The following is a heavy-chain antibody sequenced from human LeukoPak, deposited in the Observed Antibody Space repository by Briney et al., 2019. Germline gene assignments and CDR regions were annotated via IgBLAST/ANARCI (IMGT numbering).Heavy chain of an antibody. CDR2: INPSGDGT. D-gene: IGHD6-13*01. CDR3: ARDPGSSWSQGWFDP. J-gene: IGHJ5*02. Sequence: GASVKVSCKASGHTFTTYYVHLVRQAPGQGLEWMGVINPSGDGTNYAQKLQGRVTMTTDTSTSTAYMELRSLRSDDTAVYYCARDPGSSWSQGWFDPWGQGTLVTVSS. V-gene: IGHV1-46*01. CDR1: GHTFTTYY.